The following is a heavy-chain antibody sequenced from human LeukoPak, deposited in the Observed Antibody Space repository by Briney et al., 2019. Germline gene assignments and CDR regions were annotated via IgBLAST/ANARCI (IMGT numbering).Heavy chain of an antibody. D-gene: IGHD2/OR15-2a*01. CDR3: AREYTPPHTSIEY. Sequence: ASVKVSCKASGYTFSDYFMYWVRQAPGQGLEWMGWINPNSGGTDYAQLFQGRVTVTRDTSITTAYLELSSLRSDDTAVYYCAREYTPPHTSIEYWGQGTLVTVSS. J-gene: IGHJ1*01. CDR1: GYTFSDYF. V-gene: IGHV1-2*02. CDR2: INPNSGGT.